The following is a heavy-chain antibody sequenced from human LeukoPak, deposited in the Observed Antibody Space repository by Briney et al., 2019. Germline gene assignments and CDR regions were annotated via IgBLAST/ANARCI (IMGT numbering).Heavy chain of an antibody. CDR2: ISAYNGNT. Sequence: ASVKVSCKASGYTFTGYYMHWVRQAPGQGLEWMGWISAYNGNTTYAQKLQGRVTMTTDTSTSTAYMELRSLRSDDTAVYYCARTYYDILTGEDYWGQGTLVTVSS. V-gene: IGHV1-18*04. D-gene: IGHD3-9*01. CDR1: GYTFTGYY. CDR3: ARTYYDILTGEDY. J-gene: IGHJ4*02.